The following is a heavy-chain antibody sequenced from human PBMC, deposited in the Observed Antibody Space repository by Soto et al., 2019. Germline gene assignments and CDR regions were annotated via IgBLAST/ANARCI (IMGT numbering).Heavy chain of an antibody. Sequence: QVQLQESGPGLVKPSETLSLSCTVSGGSISSYYWSWFRQSPGKRMEWIGYVHHSWGSSYNPSLQSRVAISLDTSNCQFSLKVTSVTATDTAVYYCARQGFGPLHGLVDVWGQGTTVTVSS. CDR1: GGSISSYY. D-gene: IGHD3-10*01. V-gene: IGHV4-59*08. J-gene: IGHJ6*02. CDR2: VHHSWGS. CDR3: ARQGFGPLHGLVDV.